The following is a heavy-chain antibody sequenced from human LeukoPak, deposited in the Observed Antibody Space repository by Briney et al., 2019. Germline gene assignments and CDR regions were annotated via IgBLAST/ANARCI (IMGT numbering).Heavy chain of an antibody. D-gene: IGHD2-2*01. CDR2: ISSSGSTI. Sequence: GGSLRLSCAASGFIFSDYYMSWIRQAPGKGLEWVSYISSSGSTIDYADSVKGRFTISRDNAKNSLYLQMNSLRADDTAVYYCARVYCSSTSCYAEYGYWGQGTLVTVSS. J-gene: IGHJ4*02. V-gene: IGHV3-11*01. CDR1: GFIFSDYY. CDR3: ARVYCSSTSCYAEYGY.